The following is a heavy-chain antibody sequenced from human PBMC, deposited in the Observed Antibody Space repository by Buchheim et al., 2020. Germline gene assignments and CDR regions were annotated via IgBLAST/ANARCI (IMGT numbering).Heavy chain of an antibody. V-gene: IGHV1-8*01. D-gene: IGHD2-15*01. CDR2: MNPNSGNT. J-gene: IGHJ6*02. Sequence: QVQLVQSGAEVKKPGASVKVSCKASGYTFTSYDINWARQATGQGLEWMGWMNPNSGNTGYAQKFQGRVTMTRNTSISTAYMELSSLRSEDTAVYYCASPRTLYCSGGSCYDGMDVWGQGTT. CDR3: ASPRTLYCSGGSCYDGMDV. CDR1: GYTFTSYD.